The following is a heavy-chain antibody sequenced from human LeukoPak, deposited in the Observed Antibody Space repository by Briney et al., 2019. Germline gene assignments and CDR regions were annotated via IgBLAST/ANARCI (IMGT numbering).Heavy chain of an antibody. CDR3: ARLSDSDSSGYYWGFEY. CDR2: IYYSGST. Sequence: SETLSLICTVSGGSISSYYWSWIRQPPGKGLECIGYIYYSGSTNYNPSLKSRVTISVDTSKNEFSLKLGSVTAADTAVYYCARLSDSDSSGYYWGFEYWGQGSLVTVSS. D-gene: IGHD3-22*01. CDR1: GGSISSYY. V-gene: IGHV4-59*08. J-gene: IGHJ4*02.